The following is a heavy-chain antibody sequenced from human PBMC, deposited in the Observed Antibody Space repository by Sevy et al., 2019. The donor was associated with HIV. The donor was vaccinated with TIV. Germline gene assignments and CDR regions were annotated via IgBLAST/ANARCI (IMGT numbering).Heavy chain of an antibody. CDR1: GGTFSSYA. CDR3: ARGARGYSGYDSYYFDY. Sequence: ASVKVSCKASGGTFSSYAISWVRQAPGQGLEWMGGIIPIFGTANYAQKFQGRVTITADESTSTAYMELSSLRSEDTAVYYCARGARGYSGYDSYYFDYWGQGTRSPSPQ. J-gene: IGHJ4*02. CDR2: IIPIFGTA. D-gene: IGHD5-12*01. V-gene: IGHV1-69*01.